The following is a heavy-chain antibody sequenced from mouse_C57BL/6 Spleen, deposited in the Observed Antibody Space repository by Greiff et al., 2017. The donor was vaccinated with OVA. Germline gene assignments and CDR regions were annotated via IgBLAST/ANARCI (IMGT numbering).Heavy chain of an antibody. D-gene: IGHD1-1*01. CDR1: GYTFTSYW. Sequence: EVQLQQSGTVLARPGASVKMSCKTSGYTFTSYWMHWVKQRPGQGLEWIGAIYPGNSDTSYNQKFKGKAKLTAVTSASTAYMELSSLTNEDSAVYYCTKNYYGSSWYFDVWGTGTTVTVSS. J-gene: IGHJ1*03. V-gene: IGHV1-5*01. CDR2: IYPGNSDT. CDR3: TKNYYGSSWYFDV.